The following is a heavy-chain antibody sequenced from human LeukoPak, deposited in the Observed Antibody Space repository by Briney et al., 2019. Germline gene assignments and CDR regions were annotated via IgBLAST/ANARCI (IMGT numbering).Heavy chain of an antibody. Sequence: GGSLRLSCAASGFTFSSYAMHWVRQAPGKGLEWVAVISYDGSNKYYADSVKGRFTISRDNSKNTLYLQMNSLRAEDTAVYYCAKITTMVWAFDIWGQGTMVTVSS. D-gene: IGHD5-18*01. CDR3: AKITTMVWAFDI. V-gene: IGHV3-30-3*01. CDR2: ISYDGSNK. CDR1: GFTFSSYA. J-gene: IGHJ3*02.